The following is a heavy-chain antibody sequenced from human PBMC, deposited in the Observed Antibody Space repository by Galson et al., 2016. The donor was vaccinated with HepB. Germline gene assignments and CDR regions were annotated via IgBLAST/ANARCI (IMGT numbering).Heavy chain of an antibody. CDR1: GFSFSDHY. J-gene: IGHJ6*01. Sequence: SLRLSCAVSGFSFSDHYVDWVRQAPGKGLQWVGRIRNKARRYSTEYAASVRGRFTISRDDSKSSLYLQMNSLRAEDTAVYYCARDGAAVNYYYGMDVWGQGTTVTVSS. V-gene: IGHV3-72*01. CDR3: ARDGAAVNYYYGMDV. CDR2: IRNKARRYST. D-gene: IGHD6-13*01.